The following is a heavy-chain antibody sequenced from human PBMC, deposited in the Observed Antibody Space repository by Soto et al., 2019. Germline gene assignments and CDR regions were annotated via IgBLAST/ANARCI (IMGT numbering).Heavy chain of an antibody. CDR3: VYLVAAAGDY. V-gene: IGHV3-23*01. D-gene: IGHD6-13*01. CDR2: MSGSGGNT. J-gene: IGHJ4*02. Sequence: EVQLLQSGGGLVQPGGSLRLSCVASGFMFSSYSMAWVRQAPGKGLEWVSGMSGSGGNTYYADSVKGRFTISRDNPKNTLYLQMSSLSAENAAVYYCVYLVAAAGDYWGQGNMATVSS. CDR1: GFMFSSYS.